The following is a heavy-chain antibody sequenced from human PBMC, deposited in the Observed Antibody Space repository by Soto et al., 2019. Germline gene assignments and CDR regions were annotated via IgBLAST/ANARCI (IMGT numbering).Heavy chain of an antibody. J-gene: IGHJ4*02. Sequence: ASVKVSCKASGGTFSGYAISWVRQAPGQGLEWMGEIIPMFGTSNYAQKFQGRVTITADESTSTAYMELSSLRSEDTAVYYCARGSCSSTSCYKEYYFDLWGQGTLVTVSS. CDR2: IIPMFGTS. CDR3: ARGSCSSTSCYKEYYFDL. V-gene: IGHV1-69*13. CDR1: GGTFSGYA. D-gene: IGHD2-2*02.